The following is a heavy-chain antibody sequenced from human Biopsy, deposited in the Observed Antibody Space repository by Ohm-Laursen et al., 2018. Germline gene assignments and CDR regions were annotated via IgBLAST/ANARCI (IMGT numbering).Heavy chain of an antibody. J-gene: IGHJ6*02. CDR3: ARTPIAIFSAGLVYRHRRHLQGMDV. CDR2: VDWDDYE. CDR1: GFSLSAPGMC. V-gene: IGHV2-70*11. Sequence: TQTLTLTRSFSGFSLSAPGMCVSWIRQAPGKALEWLARVDWDDYEDYSASLQTRLSLSKDTSSNQVVLTLTNVGPEDTATYHCARTPIAIFSAGLVYRHRRHLQGMDVWGQGIAVTVS. D-gene: IGHD3-3*01.